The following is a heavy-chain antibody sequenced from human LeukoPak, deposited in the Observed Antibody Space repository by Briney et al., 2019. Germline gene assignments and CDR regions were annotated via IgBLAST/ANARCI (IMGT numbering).Heavy chain of an antibody. Sequence: GGSLRLSCAASGFTFSSYEMNWVRQAPGKGLEWVSSISRSAATIYYADSVKGRFTISRDNAKNSLYLQMNSLRSEDTAVYYCARGAKKSNTRVRLMDYWGQGTLVTVSS. CDR2: ISRSAATI. CDR1: GFTFSSYE. V-gene: IGHV3-48*03. CDR3: ARGAKKSNTRVRLMDY. J-gene: IGHJ4*02.